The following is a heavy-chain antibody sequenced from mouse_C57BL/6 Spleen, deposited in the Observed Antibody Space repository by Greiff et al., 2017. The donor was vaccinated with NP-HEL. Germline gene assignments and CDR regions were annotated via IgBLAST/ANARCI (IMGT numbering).Heavy chain of an antibody. Sequence: QVQLQQSGAELVRPGASVTLSCKASGYTFTDYEMHWVKQTPVHGLEWIGAIDPETGGTAYNQKFKGKAILTADKSSSTAYMELRSLTSEDSAVYYCTRAPYYGSSYAMDYWGQGTSVTVSS. D-gene: IGHD1-1*01. CDR1: GYTFTDYE. J-gene: IGHJ4*01. V-gene: IGHV1-15*01. CDR3: TRAPYYGSSYAMDY. CDR2: IDPETGGT.